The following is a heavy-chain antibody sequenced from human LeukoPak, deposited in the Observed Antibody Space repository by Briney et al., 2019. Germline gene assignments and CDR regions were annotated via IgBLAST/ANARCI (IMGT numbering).Heavy chain of an antibody. CDR2: INPSGGST. CDR1: GYTFTSYY. D-gene: IGHD6-19*01. Sequence: ASVKVSCKASGYTFTSYYMHWVRQAPGQGLEWMGIINPSGGSTSYAQKFQGRVTMTRDTSTNTVYMEVSSLRSEDTAVYYFARERSIAVAGTLRREVYYMDVWGKGTTVTVSS. J-gene: IGHJ6*03. V-gene: IGHV1-46*01. CDR3: ARERSIAVAGTLRREVYYMDV.